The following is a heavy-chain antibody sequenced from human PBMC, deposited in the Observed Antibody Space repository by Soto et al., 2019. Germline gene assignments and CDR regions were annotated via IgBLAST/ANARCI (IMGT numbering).Heavy chain of an antibody. D-gene: IGHD3-22*01. Sequence: XXSLRLSFDVSGFTFSAYGMHWVPQAPGKGLEWVAAISHDGTNKNYGDSVKGRFTISRDNSKKTLYLQMNSLRPEETALYYCAKDEYYYSRSGYYIFDSWGQGTLVTVSS. CDR2: ISHDGTNK. CDR3: AKDEYYYSRSGYYIFDS. V-gene: IGHV3-30*18. CDR1: GFTFSAYG. J-gene: IGHJ4*02.